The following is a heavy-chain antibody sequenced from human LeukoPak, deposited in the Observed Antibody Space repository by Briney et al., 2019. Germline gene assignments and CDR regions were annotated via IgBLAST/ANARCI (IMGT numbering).Heavy chain of an antibody. CDR2: IIPIFGTA. D-gene: IGHD3-10*01. CDR1: GYTFTSYA. CDR3: ARDLYGSGSYTPHY. J-gene: IGHJ4*02. V-gene: IGHV1-69*05. Sequence: ASVKVSCKASGYTFTSYAISWVRQAPGQGLEWMGGIIPIFGTANYAQKFQGRVTITTDESTSTAYMELSSLRSEDTAVYYCARDLYGSGSYTPHYWGQGTLVTVSS.